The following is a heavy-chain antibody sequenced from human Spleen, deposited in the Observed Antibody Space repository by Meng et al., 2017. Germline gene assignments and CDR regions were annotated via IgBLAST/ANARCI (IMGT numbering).Heavy chain of an antibody. CDR3: ARGAPFRYGSSDY. CDR2: INPSGGST. V-gene: IGHV1-46*01. Sequence: ASVKVSCKASGYTLTDYYIHWVRQAPGQGLEWMGIINPSGGSTSYAQKFQGRVTMTRDTSTSTVYMELSSLRSEDTAVYYCARGAPFRYGSSDYWGQGTLVTVSS. D-gene: IGHD3-10*01. CDR1: GYTLTDYY. J-gene: IGHJ4*02.